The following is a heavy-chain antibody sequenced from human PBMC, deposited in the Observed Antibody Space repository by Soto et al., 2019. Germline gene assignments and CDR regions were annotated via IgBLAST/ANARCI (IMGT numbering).Heavy chain of an antibody. CDR1: GYTFTSYA. CDR3: ARGGYCSSISCGTMDV. V-gene: IGHV1-3*01. Sequence: ASVKVSCKASGYTFTSYAMQWVRQAPGQRLEWMGWINAGNGNTKYSQKFQGRVTITSDTSASTDYMELSSLRSEDTAVYYCARGGYCSSISCGTMDVWGQGTTVTVSS. CDR2: INAGNGNT. D-gene: IGHD2-2*03. J-gene: IGHJ6*02.